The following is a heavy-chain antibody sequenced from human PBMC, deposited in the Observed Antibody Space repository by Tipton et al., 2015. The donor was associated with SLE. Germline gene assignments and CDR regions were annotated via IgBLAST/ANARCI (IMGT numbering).Heavy chain of an antibody. CDR3: ARGNDFWSGYLYYFDY. CDR1: GGSLSGYY. CDR2: INHSGST. D-gene: IGHD3-3*01. V-gene: IGHV4-34*01. J-gene: IGHJ4*02. Sequence: SLTCAVYGGSLSGYYWSWIRQPPGKGLEWIGEINHSGSTNYNPSLKSRVTISVDTSKNQFSLKLSSVTAADTAVYYCARGNDFWSGYLYYFDYWGQGTLVTVSS.